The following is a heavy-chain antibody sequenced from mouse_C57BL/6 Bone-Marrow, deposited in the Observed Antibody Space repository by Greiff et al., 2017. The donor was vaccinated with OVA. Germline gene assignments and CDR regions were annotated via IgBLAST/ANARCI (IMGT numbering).Heavy chain of an antibody. J-gene: IGHJ2*01. D-gene: IGHD2-5*01. CDR1: GYTFTDYE. CDR2: IDPETGGT. V-gene: IGHV1-15*01. CDR3: TSSYSNYGDFDY. Sequence: VQLQQSGAELVRPGASVTLSCKASGYTFTDYEMHWVKQTPVHGLEWIGAIDPETGGTAYNQKFTGKAILTADKSSSTAYMELRSLTSEDSAVYYCTSSYSNYGDFDYWGQGTTLTVSS.